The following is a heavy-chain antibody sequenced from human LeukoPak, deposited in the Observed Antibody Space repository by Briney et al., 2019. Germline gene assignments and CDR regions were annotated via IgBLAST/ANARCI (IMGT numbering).Heavy chain of an antibody. CDR2: ISSSGSTI. D-gene: IGHD2-8*01. Sequence: GGSLRLSCAASGFTFSSYEMNWVRQAPGKGLEWDSYISSSGSTIYYADSVKGRFTISRDNAKNSLYLQMNSLRAEDTAVYYCARVRMGFDYWGQGTLVTVSS. CDR3: ARVRMGFDY. J-gene: IGHJ4*02. CDR1: GFTFSSYE. V-gene: IGHV3-48*03.